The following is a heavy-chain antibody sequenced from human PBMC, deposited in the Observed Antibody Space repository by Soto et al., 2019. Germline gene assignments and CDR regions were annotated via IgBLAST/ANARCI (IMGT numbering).Heavy chain of an antibody. CDR1: GFTFSTYA. CDR2: ISGSGGST. Sequence: EVQLLESGGGLVQPGGSLRLSCAASGFTFSTYAMSWVRQAPGKGLEWVSAISGSGGSTYYADSVKGRFTFSRDNSKNTLYLQMNSLRAEDTAVYYCAKLKGWFGEIDYWGQGTLVTVSS. CDR3: AKLKGWFGEIDY. D-gene: IGHD3-10*01. J-gene: IGHJ4*02. V-gene: IGHV3-23*01.